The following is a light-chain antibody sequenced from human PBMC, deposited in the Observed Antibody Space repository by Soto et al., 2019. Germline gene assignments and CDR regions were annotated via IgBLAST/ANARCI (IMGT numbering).Light chain of an antibody. J-gene: IGLJ1*01. CDR3: SSYTNSSLYV. CDR1: SSDIGGHHF. V-gene: IGLV2-14*01. Sequence: QSVLTQPASVSGSPGQSITISCTGTSSDIGGHHFVSWYQQQSGKAPKLVIYEVTDRPSGVSDRFSGSKSGNTASLTISGLQPEDEADYYCSSYTNSSLYVFGTGTKVTVL. CDR2: EVT.